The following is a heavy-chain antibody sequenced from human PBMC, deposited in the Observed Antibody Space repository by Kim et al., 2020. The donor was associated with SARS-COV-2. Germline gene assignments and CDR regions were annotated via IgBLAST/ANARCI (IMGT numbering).Heavy chain of an antibody. CDR2: IYYSGST. V-gene: IGHV4-59*01. CDR3: ARGSYYGSGRHGMDV. Sequence: SETLSLTCTVSGGSISSYYWSWIRQPPGKGLEWIGYIYYSGSTNYNPSLKSRVTLSVDTSKNQFSLKLSSVTAADTAVYYCARGSYYGSGRHGMDVWGQGTTVTVSS. J-gene: IGHJ6*02. D-gene: IGHD3-10*01. CDR1: GGSISSYY.